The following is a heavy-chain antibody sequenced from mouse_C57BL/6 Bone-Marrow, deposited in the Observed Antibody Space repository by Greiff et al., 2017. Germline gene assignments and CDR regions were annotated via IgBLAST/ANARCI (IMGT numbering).Heavy chain of an antibody. CDR2: IYPGSGST. D-gene: IGHD1-1*01. J-gene: IGHJ2*01. V-gene: IGHV1-55*01. CDR3: ARGSTTVVARGFDY. CDR1: GYTFTSYW. Sequence: QVQLQQPGAELVKPGASVKMSCKASGYTFTSYWITWVKQRPGQGLEWIGDIYPGSGSTNYNEKFKSKATLTVDTSSSTAYMQLSSLTSEDSAVYYCARGSTTVVARGFDYWGQGTTLTVSS.